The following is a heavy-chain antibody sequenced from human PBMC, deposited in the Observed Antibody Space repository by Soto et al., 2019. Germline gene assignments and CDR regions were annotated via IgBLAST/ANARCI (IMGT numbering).Heavy chain of an antibody. CDR3: ATLLGKDGFDV. CDR2: ISGSGTTR. V-gene: IGHV3-23*01. J-gene: IGHJ6*02. D-gene: IGHD1-26*01. CDR1: GFTFSSYG. Sequence: EVQLLESGGGLVQPGGSLRLSCAASGFTFSSYGISWVRQAPGKGLEWVSTISGSGTTRYYADSVKGRFTISRDNSKITVSLQITSLRAEDTAVYHCATLLGKDGFDVWGQGTTVTVSS.